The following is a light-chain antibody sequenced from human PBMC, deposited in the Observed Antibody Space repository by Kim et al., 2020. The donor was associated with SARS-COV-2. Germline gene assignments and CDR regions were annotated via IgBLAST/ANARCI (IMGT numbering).Light chain of an antibody. CDR2: EDI. CDR1: KLEKNF. J-gene: IGLJ3*02. CDR3: QTWDSSIVV. Sequence: VATGHAATTTYSGDKLEKNFVSWFRQKPGQSPVLVIYEDIRRPSGIPERISGSTSGNTATLTIGGTQAMDEADYYCQTWDSSIVVFGGGTQLTVL. V-gene: IGLV3-1*01.